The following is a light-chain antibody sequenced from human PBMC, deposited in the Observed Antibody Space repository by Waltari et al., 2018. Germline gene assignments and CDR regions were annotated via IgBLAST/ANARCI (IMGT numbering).Light chain of an antibody. CDR3: QQYNHWPPWT. V-gene: IGKV3-15*01. Sequence: EIEMTQSPATLSMSPGERATLSCRASQGLNTNFAWYQQQPGQPPRLLIYEASTRATGVPARFSGSGSGTEFILTISSLQSEDCAVYYCQQYNHWPPWTFGQGTKVEIK. J-gene: IGKJ1*01. CDR1: QGLNTN. CDR2: EAS.